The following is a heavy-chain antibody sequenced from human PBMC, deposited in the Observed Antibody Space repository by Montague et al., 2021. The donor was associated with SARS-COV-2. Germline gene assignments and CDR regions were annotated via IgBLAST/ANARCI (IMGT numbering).Heavy chain of an antibody. Sequence: SETLSLTCTVSGYSINSGYHWGWIRQPPGKGLEWIGSISYTGSTYYNPSLRRRVSFSMDTSKNHSSLSLSSVTVADTAVYFCARQLPSYCATNKCYPYYFDGWGQGALVTVSS. CDR3: ARQLPSYCATNKCYPYYFDG. J-gene: IGHJ4*02. CDR1: GYSINSGYH. CDR2: ISYTGST. D-gene: IGHD2-8*01. V-gene: IGHV4-38-2*02.